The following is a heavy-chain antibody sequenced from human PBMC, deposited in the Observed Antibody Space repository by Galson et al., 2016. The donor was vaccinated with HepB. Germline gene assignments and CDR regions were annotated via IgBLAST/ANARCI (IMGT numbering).Heavy chain of an antibody. CDR2: ITSSSSLT. CDR1: GFPFSSYS. V-gene: IGHV3-48*01. J-gene: IGHJ4*02. D-gene: IGHD2-15*01. CDR3: ARDRGGGFFVF. Sequence: SLRLSCAASGFPFSSYSMTWVRQAPGKGLEWISYITSSSSLTYYADSVKGRFTISRDNAKNSLFLQMNSLRGEDTAVYYCARDRGGGFFVFGGQGTQVTVSS.